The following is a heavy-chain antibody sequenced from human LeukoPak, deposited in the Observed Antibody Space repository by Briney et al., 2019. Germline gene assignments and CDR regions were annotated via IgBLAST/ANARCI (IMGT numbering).Heavy chain of an antibody. CDR3: ARGYCSGGSCYSGTRNWFDP. D-gene: IGHD2-15*01. CDR2: IYHSGST. J-gene: IGHJ5*02. Sequence: ASETLSLTCAVSGGSISSGGYSWSWIRQPPGKGLEWIGYIYHSGSTYYKPSLKSRVTISVDRSKNQFSLKLSSVTAADTTVYYCARGYCSGGSCYSGTRNWFDPWGQGTLVTVSS. V-gene: IGHV4-30-2*01. CDR1: GGSISSGGYS.